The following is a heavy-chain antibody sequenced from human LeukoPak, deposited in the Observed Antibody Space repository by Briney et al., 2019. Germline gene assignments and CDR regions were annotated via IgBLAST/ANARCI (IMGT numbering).Heavy chain of an antibody. CDR2: ISSSSSYI. CDR1: GFTFSSYS. V-gene: IGHV3-21*01. Sequence: GGSLRLSCAASGFTFSSYSMNWVRQAPGKGLEWVSSISSSSSYIYYADSVKGRFTISRDNAKTSLYLQMNSLRAEDTAVHYCAREKGYDYVWGSYRSHDAFDIWGQGTMVTVSS. CDR3: AREKGYDYVWGSYRSHDAFDI. J-gene: IGHJ3*02. D-gene: IGHD3-16*02.